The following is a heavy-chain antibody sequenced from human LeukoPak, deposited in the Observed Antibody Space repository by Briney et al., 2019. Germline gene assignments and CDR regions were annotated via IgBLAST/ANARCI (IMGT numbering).Heavy chain of an antibody. CDR2: IKSNADGGTP. Sequence: GGSLRLSCAASGFSFMNAWMIWVRQAPGKGLEWVGRIKSNADGGTPDYAAPARGRFTISRDDSENTLYLQMNSLKTEDTAVYYCTTFYHEYSPYWGRGTLVTVSS. CDR3: TTFYHEYSPY. V-gene: IGHV3-15*01. CDR1: GFSFMNAW. J-gene: IGHJ4*02. D-gene: IGHD2/OR15-2a*01.